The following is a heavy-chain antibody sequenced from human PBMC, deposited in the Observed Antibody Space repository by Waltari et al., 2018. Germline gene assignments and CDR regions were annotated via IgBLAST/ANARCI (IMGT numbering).Heavy chain of an antibody. D-gene: IGHD2-15*01. CDR2: IYYSGTT. CDR3: ARASVGYCSGGSCPYYYYMDV. CDR1: GGSISSYY. Sequence: QVQLQESGPGLVKPSETLSLTCTVSGGSISSYYWSWIRQPPGKGLEWIGDIYYSGTTNYHPTLKCRVTSSVDTANTQFSRKLSAVTAADTAVYYCARASVGYCSGGSCPYYYYMDVWGKGTTVTISS. V-gene: IGHV4-59*08. J-gene: IGHJ6*03.